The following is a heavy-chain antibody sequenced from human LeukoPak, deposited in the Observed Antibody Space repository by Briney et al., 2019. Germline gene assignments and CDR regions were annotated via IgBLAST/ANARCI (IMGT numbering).Heavy chain of an antibody. V-gene: IGHV3-23*01. CDR3: AKDGGY. CDR1: GFTFSTYA. J-gene: IGHJ4*02. CDR2: ISGTGGNT. D-gene: IGHD3-3*01. Sequence: PGGSLRLSCAASGFTFSTYAMIWVRQAPGKGLEWVSAISGTGGNTYYADSVKGRFSVSRDNSKITVYLQMSGLRAEDTAVYYCAKDGGYWGQGTLVTVSP.